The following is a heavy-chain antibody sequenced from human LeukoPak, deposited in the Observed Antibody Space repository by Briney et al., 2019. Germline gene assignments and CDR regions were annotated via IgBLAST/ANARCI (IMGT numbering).Heavy chain of an antibody. CDR1: GFTFSDYY. CDR3: ARDQYLDY. J-gene: IGHJ4*02. V-gene: IGHV3-11*01. Sequence: GGSLRLSCAASGFTFSDYYMSWIRQAPGKGLEWVSSISRGGSSRYYADSVKSRFTISRDNAKNSLDLQMNSLRAEDTAVYYCARDQYLDYWGQGTLVTVSS. CDR2: ISRGGSSR.